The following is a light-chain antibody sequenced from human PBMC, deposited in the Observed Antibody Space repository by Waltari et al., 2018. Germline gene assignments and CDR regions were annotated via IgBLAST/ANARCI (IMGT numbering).Light chain of an antibody. J-gene: IGKJ1*01. CDR1: QSIINL. Sequence: DIQMTQSPSTLSASVGDRVTITCRASQSIINLLAWYQQKSGQGPKLLIYKGSSLEIGGPSRFSGSGSGTEFTLTIISLQPDEFATYYCQQYNSFSRTFGQGTKVEIK. CDR2: KGS. CDR3: QQYNSFSRT. V-gene: IGKV1-5*03.